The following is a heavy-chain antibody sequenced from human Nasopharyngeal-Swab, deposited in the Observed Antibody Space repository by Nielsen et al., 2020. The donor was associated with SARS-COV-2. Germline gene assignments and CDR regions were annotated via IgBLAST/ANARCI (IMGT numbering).Heavy chain of an antibody. CDR2: INPNSGGT. Sequence: SVKVSCKASGYTFTGYYMHWVRQAPGQGLEWMGRINPNSGGTNYAQKFQGRVTMTRDTSISTAYMELSRLRSDDTTVYYCARETQDYYYYYYGMDVWGQGTTVTVSS. V-gene: IGHV1-2*06. CDR1: GYTFTGYY. J-gene: IGHJ6*02. CDR3: ARETQDYYYYYYGMDV.